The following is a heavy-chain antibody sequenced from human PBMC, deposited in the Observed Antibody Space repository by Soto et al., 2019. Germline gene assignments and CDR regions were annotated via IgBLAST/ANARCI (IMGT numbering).Heavy chain of an antibody. V-gene: IGHV1-18*01. D-gene: IGHD3-9*01. Sequence: SVKVSCKASGYTFTSYSISWVRQAPGQGLEWMGWISAYNGNTNYAQKLQGRVTMTTDTSTSTAYMELRSLRSDDTAVYYCAVDFPHDILTGPSGAFDIWGQGTMVTVSS. CDR3: AVDFPHDILTGPSGAFDI. CDR1: GYTFTSYS. J-gene: IGHJ3*02. CDR2: ISAYNGNT.